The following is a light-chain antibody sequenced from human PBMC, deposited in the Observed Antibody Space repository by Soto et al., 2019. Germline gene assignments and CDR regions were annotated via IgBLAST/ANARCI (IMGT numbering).Light chain of an antibody. V-gene: IGKV3-11*01. Sequence: EVVLTQSPATLSLSAGERATLSWRASQSVSSYLAWYQQKPPQAPRLLFYDASNRATGIPARFSGSGSATDFTPTISSLEPEDFAVYYCQQRSNWPRLTFGGGTKVDIK. J-gene: IGKJ4*01. CDR2: DAS. CDR1: QSVSSY. CDR3: QQRSNWPRLT.